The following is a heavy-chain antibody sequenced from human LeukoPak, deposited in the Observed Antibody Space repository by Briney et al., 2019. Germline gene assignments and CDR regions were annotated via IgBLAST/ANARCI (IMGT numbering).Heavy chain of an antibody. D-gene: IGHD6-13*01. CDR2: IKQDGSEK. V-gene: IGHV3-7*03. CDR3: ARRGTSSSWAHFDY. J-gene: IGHJ4*02. CDR1: GFTFSSYG. Sequence: PGRSLRLSCAASGFTFSSYGMHWVRQAPGKGLEWVANIKQDGSEKYYVDSVKGRFTISRDNAKNSLYLQMNSLEAEDTAVYYCARRGTSSSWAHFDYWGQGTLVTVSS.